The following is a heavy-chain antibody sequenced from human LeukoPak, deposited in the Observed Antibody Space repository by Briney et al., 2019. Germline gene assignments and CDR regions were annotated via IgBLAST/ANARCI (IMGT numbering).Heavy chain of an antibody. D-gene: IGHD2/OR15-2a*01. V-gene: IGHV3-11*01. CDR3: ASLSRDGQYYYYYMDV. CDR1: GFTFSDYN. CDR2: ISRSGSTK. J-gene: IGHJ6*03. Sequence: GGSLRLSCAASGFTFSDYNMRWIRQAPGKGLEWVSSISRSGSTKYYADSVKGRFTISRDNAKNSLFLQMNSLRAEDTAVYYCASLSRDGQYYYYYMDVWGKGTTVTVSS.